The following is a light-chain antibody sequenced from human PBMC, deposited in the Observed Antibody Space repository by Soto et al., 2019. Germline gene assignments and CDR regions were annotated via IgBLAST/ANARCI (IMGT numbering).Light chain of an antibody. CDR2: EVS. CDR1: SSDVGAYVY. J-gene: IGLJ1*01. Sequence: QSALTQPASVSGSPGQSITISCTGTSSDVGAYVYVSWYQQHPDKAPKLMIYEVSNRPSGVSNRFSGSKSVNTATLTISGLQADDEADYYCSSYTSSSTRVFGTGTKLTVL. V-gene: IGLV2-14*03. CDR3: SSYTSSSTRV.